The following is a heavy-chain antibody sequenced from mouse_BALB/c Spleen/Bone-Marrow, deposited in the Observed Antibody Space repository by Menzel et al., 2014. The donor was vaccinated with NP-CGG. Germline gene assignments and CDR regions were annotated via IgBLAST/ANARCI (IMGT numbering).Heavy chain of an antibody. V-gene: IGHV14-3*02. D-gene: IGHD1-1*01. J-gene: IGHJ3*01. Sequence: EVKLMESGAELVKPGASVKLSCTASGFNIKDTYMHWVKQRPEQGLEWIGRIDPASGNTKYDPKFQGKATITADTSSNTAYLQLSSLTSEDTAVYYCAMYYYGSSLFAYWGQGTLVTVSA. CDR1: GFNIKDTY. CDR2: IDPASGNT. CDR3: AMYYYGSSLFAY.